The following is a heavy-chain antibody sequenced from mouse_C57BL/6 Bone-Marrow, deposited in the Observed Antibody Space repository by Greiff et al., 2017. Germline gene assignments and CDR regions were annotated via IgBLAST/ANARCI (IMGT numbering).Heavy chain of an antibody. D-gene: IGHD1-1*01. CDR3: ARDTTVVYYYARDD. Sequence: EVQLQQSGPELVKPGASVKISCKASGYTFTDYYMNWVKQSHGKSLEWIGDINPNNGGTSYNQKFKGKATLTVDKSSSTAYMELRSLTSEDSAVYYWARDTTVVYYYARDDWGQGTSVTVSS. CDR2: INPNNGGT. V-gene: IGHV1-26*01. CDR1: GYTFTDYY. J-gene: IGHJ4*01.